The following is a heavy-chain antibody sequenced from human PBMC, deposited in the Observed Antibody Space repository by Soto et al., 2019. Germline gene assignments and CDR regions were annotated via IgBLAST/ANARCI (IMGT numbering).Heavy chain of an antibody. CDR1: GFTVSTNY. J-gene: IGHJ5*02. CDR2: IYDDGST. Sequence: EVQLVGSGGGLVQPGGYLRISCVASGFTVSTNYVSWVRQAPGKGLEWVSIIYDDGSTYYADSVKGRFTISRDNSKNTVYLQMNSLRGVDTAVYYCARGDGDYGRRLDPWGQGTLVTVSS. V-gene: IGHV3-66*01. CDR3: ARGDGDYGRRLDP. D-gene: IGHD4-17*01.